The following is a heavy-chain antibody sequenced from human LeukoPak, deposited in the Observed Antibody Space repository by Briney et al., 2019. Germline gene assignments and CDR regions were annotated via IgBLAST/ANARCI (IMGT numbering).Heavy chain of an antibody. V-gene: IGHV4-34*01. CDR1: GGSFSGYY. CDR2: INHSGST. CDR3: ARAGRGTVTFSDY. J-gene: IGHJ4*02. D-gene: IGHD4-17*01. Sequence: KTSETLSLTCAVYGGSFSGYYWSWIRQPPGKGLEWIGEINHSGSTNYNPSLKSRVTISVDTSKNQFSLKLSSVTAADTAVYYCARAGRGTVTFSDYWGQGTLVTVSS.